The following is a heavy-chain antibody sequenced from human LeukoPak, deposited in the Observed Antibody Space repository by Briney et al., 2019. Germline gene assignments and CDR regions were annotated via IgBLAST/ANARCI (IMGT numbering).Heavy chain of an antibody. CDR1: GGSFSGYY. CDR3: ARGQDYYDSSGYP. V-gene: IGHV4-34*01. J-gene: IGHJ4*02. D-gene: IGHD3-22*01. CDR2: INHSGST. Sequence: SETLSLTCAVYGGSFSGYYWSWTRQPPGKGLEWIGEINHSGSTNYNPSLKSRVTISVDTSKNQFSLKLSSVTAADTAVYYCARGQDYYDSSGYPWGQGTLVTVSS.